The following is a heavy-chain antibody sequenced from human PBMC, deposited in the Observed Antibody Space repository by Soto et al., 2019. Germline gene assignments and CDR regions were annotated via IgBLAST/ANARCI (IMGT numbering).Heavy chain of an antibody. V-gene: IGHV4-4*09. J-gene: IGHJ6*04. CDR1: GDSVRNQY. CDR2: IYRSGST. D-gene: IGHD3-16*01. Sequence: PSETLSLTCTVSGDSVRNQYWSWLRRPPGRGLEWIGYIYRSGSTKYNPSLKSRLTISVDTSKNQFSLKLSSVTAADTAVYYCARTLDYGQMDVWGKGTTVTVSS. CDR3: ARTLDYGQMDV.